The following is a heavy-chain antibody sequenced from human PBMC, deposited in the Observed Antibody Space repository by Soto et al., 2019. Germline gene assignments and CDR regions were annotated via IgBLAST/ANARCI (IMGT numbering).Heavy chain of an antibody. Sequence: QVQLQESGPRLVKPAETLSLTCTVSGGFLDRSYWSWIRQSPGKGLEWIGSVYESGSTSYNPSLKSRVAASVDMSKTHFSLTLTSVTAADTAVYYCVRHLPVPMAVGSFDIWGRGTLITVSS. V-gene: IGHV4-59*08. J-gene: IGHJ3*02. D-gene: IGHD2-8*01. CDR1: GGFLDRSY. CDR2: VYESGST. CDR3: VRHLPVPMAVGSFDI.